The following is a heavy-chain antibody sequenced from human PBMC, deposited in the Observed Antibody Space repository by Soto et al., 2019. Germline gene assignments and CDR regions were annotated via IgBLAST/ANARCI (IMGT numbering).Heavy chain of an antibody. Sequence: HPGGALRLACATSGFTFSRHWIQLVRQARGQVVVWVSRTKTDGSTSFADSVRGRFTISRDNAENTLYLQMNSLRAEDTAVYYCVRDMRPVPWYGGISSAFDMWGQGTMVTVSS. V-gene: IGHV3-74*01. J-gene: IGHJ3*02. CDR1: GFTFSRHW. CDR3: VRDMRPVPWYGGISSAFDM. CDR2: TKTDGST. D-gene: IGHD3-10*01.